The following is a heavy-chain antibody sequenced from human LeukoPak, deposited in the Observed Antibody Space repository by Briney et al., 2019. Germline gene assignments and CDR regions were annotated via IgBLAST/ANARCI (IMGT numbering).Heavy chain of an antibody. CDR1: GGSISSHY. J-gene: IGHJ6*03. CDR2: IYYSGST. CDR3: TRGSIAYYYMDV. D-gene: IGHD3-22*01. V-gene: IGHV4-59*11. Sequence: SETLSLTCTVSGGSISSHYWSWIRQPPGKGLEWIGNIYYSGSTNYNPSLKSRVTISVDTSKNQFSLKLSSVTAADTAVYYCTRGSIAYYYMDVWGKGTTVTISS.